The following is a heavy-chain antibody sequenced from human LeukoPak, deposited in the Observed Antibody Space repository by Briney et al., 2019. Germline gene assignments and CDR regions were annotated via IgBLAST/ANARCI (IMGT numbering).Heavy chain of an antibody. V-gene: IGHV3-33*06. Sequence: GRSLRLSCAASGFTFSSYGMHWVRQAPGKGLEWVAIIWHDGSSKYYADSVKGRFTISRDNSKNTLYLQMNSLRAEDTAVYYCAKDLRTGIFDYWGQGTLVTVSS. CDR3: AKDLRTGIFDY. CDR1: GFTFSSYG. J-gene: IGHJ4*02. CDR2: IWHDGSSK. D-gene: IGHD1-1*01.